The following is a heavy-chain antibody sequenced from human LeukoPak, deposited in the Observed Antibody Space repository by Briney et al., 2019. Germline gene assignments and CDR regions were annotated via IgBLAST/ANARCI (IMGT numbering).Heavy chain of an antibody. CDR2: INTDGTVT. CDR1: GFTFSKYW. J-gene: IGHJ1*01. Sequence: GGSLRLSCAASGFTFSKYWMLWVRQAPGKGLESVSRINTDGTVTTYADSVKGRFTVSRDNADSTMFLQVNSVRDEDTAVYYCATRHWLGPPPASGGRGTPVTVSP. V-gene: IGHV3-74*01. CDR3: ATRHWLGPPPAS. D-gene: IGHD6-19*01.